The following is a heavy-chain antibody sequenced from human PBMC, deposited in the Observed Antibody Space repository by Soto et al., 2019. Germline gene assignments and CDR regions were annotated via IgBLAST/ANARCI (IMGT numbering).Heavy chain of an antibody. CDR3: ASFSVVVAATRDY. CDR2: IYHSGST. D-gene: IGHD2-15*01. J-gene: IGHJ4*02. Sequence: PSETLSLTCAVSGGSISSSNWWSWVRQPPGKGLEWIGEIYHSGSTNYNPSLKSQVTISVDKSKNQFSLKLSSVTAADTAVYYCASFSVVVAATRDYWGQGTLVTVSS. CDR1: GGSISSSNW. V-gene: IGHV4-4*02.